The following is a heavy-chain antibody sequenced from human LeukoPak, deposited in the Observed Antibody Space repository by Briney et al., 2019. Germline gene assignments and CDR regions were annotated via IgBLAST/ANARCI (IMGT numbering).Heavy chain of an antibody. V-gene: IGHV1-3*01. CDR3: ARVGGSGSLRWFDP. Sequence: SVKVSCKASGYTFTSYGLHWVRHAPGQRLEWMRWINPDNGDTKYSEKLQGRVTITRDTSASTAYMELSSLRSADTAIYYCARVGGSGSLRWFDPWGQGTLVTVSS. J-gene: IGHJ5*02. CDR1: GYTFTSYG. CDR2: INPDNGDT. D-gene: IGHD3-10*01.